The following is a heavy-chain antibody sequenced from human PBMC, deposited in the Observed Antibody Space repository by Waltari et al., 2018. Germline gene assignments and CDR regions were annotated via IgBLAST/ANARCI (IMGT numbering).Heavy chain of an antibody. CDR3: ARSPPTLGPGMSFYDY. CDR1: GFSFSSYT. D-gene: IGHD6-13*01. CDR2: VSPGSYYV. J-gene: IGHJ4*02. Sequence: EVRLVESGGGLVKPGGSLRIPCVASGFSFSSYTMNWVRQAPGKGVGWASAVSPGSYYVNYADSVKGRFTISRDNAEDSLYLQMDSLRAEDTAVYFCARSPPTLGPGMSFYDYWGQGALVTVS. V-gene: IGHV3-21*01.